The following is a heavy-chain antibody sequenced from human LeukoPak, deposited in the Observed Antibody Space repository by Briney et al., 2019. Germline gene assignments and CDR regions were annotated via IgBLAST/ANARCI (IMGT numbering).Heavy chain of an antibody. CDR2: ITGDCKYI. CDR1: GFIFKTYT. D-gene: IGHD3-16*01. J-gene: IGHJ4*02. CDR3: AREGNDYYYDQ. Sequence: SGGSLRLSCAASGFIFKTYTMTWVRQAPGKGLEGVPSITGDCKYITYADPVKGRFTISRDNAKNSLYLQVASLRGDDTATYYCAREGNDYYYDQWGQGTLVTVSP. V-gene: IGHV3-21*01.